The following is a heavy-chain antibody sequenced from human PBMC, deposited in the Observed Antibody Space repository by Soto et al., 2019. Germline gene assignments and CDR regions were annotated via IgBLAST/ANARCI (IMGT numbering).Heavy chain of an antibody. J-gene: IGHJ6*02. CDR1: GFTFSSYA. CDR3: ARAQRLTKNYYYGMDV. CDR2: ISYDGSNK. V-gene: IGHV3-30-3*01. D-gene: IGHD2-8*01. Sequence: GGSLRLSCAASGFTFSSYAMHWVRQAPGKGLEWVAVISYDGSNKYYADSVKGRFTISRDNSKNTLYLQMNSLRAEDTAVYYCARAQRLTKNYYYGMDVWGQGTTVTVSS.